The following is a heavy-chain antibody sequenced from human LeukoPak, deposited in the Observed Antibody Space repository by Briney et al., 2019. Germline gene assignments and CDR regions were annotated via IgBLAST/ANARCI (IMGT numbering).Heavy chain of an antibody. CDR3: AREAIAAAGIDY. CDR2: ISDSGGST. V-gene: IGHV3-23*01. D-gene: IGHD6-13*01. J-gene: IGHJ4*02. CDR1: GFTFSSYA. Sequence: QTGGSLRLSCAASGFTFSSYAMSWVRQAPGKGLEWVSAISDSGGSTYYADSVKGRFTISRDNSKNTMYLQMNSLRAEDTAVYYCAREAIAAAGIDYWGQGTLVTVSS.